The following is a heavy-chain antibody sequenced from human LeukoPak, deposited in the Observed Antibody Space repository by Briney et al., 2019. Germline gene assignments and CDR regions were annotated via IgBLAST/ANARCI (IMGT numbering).Heavy chain of an antibody. CDR3: ARDRERDGYNPSDY. CDR1: GYTFTAYA. D-gene: IGHD5-24*01. Sequence: ASVKVSCKDSGYTFTAYAMNWVRQAPGQGLEWMGWINTNTGNPTYAQGFTGRFVFSLDTSVSTAYLQISSLKAEDTAVYYCARDRERDGYNPSDYWGQGTLVTVSS. CDR2: INTNTGNP. J-gene: IGHJ4*02. V-gene: IGHV7-4-1*02.